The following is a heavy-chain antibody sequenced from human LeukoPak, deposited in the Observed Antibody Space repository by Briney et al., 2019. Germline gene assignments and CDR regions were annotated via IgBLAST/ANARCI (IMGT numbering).Heavy chain of an antibody. CDR3: ARDRQGQLGYYYYMDV. CDR2: INPNSGGT. CDR1: GYTFTGYY. Sequence: ASVKVSCKASGYTFTGYYMHWVRQAPGQGLEWMGWINPNSGGTNYAQKFQGRVTMTRDTSISTAYMELSRLRFDDTAVYYCARDRQGQLGYYYYMDVWGKGTTVTISS. J-gene: IGHJ6*03. D-gene: IGHD5-18*01. V-gene: IGHV1-2*02.